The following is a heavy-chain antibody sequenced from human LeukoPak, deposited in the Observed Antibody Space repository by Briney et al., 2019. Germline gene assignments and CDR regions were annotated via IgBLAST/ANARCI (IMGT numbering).Heavy chain of an antibody. CDR3: AKGGLVPTRPCYY. CDR2: ISGSGGST. D-gene: IGHD6-19*01. J-gene: IGHJ4*02. V-gene: IGHV3-23*01. Sequence: PGGSLRLSCAASGFTFSSYAMSWVRQAPGKGLEWVSAISGSGGSTYYADSVKGRFTISRDNSKNTLYLQMNSLRAGDTAVYYCAKGGLVPTRPCYYWGQGTLVTVSS. CDR1: GFTFSSYA.